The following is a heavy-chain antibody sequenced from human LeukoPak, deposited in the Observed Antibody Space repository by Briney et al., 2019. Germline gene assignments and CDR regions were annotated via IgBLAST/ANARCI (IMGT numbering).Heavy chain of an antibody. CDR2: IYHSGST. V-gene: IGHV4-39*07. D-gene: IGHD1-26*01. CDR3: ARDQGVGGVDY. CDR1: GGSISTSNYY. Sequence: SETLSLTCTVSGGSISTSNYYWGWIRQPPGKGLEWIGSIYHSGSTYYDPSLKSRVTISVDTSKNQFSLKLSSVTAADTAVYYCARDQGVGGVDYWGQGTLVTVSS. J-gene: IGHJ4*02.